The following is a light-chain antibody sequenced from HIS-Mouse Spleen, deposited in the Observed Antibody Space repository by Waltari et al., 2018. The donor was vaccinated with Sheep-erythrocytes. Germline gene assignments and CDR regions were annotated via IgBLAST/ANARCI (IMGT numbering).Light chain of an antibody. V-gene: IGLV3-1*01. CDR2: QDS. J-gene: IGLJ2*01. CDR1: KLGDKY. Sequence: SYELTQPPSVSVSPGQTASITCPGDKLGDKYACWYQQKPGHSPFLVIYQDSKRPSGIPERFSGSNSGNTATLTISGTQAMDEADYYCQAWDSSTVVFGGGTKLTVL. CDR3: QAWDSSTVV.